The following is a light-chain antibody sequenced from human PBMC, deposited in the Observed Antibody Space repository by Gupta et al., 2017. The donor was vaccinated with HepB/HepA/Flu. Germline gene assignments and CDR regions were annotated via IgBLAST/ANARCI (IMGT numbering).Light chain of an antibody. Sequence: EIVLTQSPGTLSLSPGERATLSCRASQSVSSSYLAWYQQKPGQAPRLLIYGASSRATGIPDRFSGSGSGTEFTLTISRREPEDFAVYYCQQEGSSPETFGQGTKVEIK. J-gene: IGKJ1*01. V-gene: IGKV3-20*01. CDR2: GAS. CDR3: QQEGSSPET. CDR1: QSVSSSY.